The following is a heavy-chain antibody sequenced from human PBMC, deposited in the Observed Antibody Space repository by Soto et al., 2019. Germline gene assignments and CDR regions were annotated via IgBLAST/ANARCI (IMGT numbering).Heavy chain of an antibody. CDR1: GFTFDDYA. D-gene: IGHD6-6*01. J-gene: IGHJ4*02. CDR3: AKDRQSSSDYFDY. Sequence: EVQLVESGGGLVQPGRSLRLSCAASGFTFDDYAMHWVRQAPGKGLEWVSGISWNSGSIGYADSLKGRFTISRDNAKNSLYLQMNSLRAEDTALYYCAKDRQSSSDYFDYWGQGTLVTVSS. CDR2: ISWNSGSI. V-gene: IGHV3-9*01.